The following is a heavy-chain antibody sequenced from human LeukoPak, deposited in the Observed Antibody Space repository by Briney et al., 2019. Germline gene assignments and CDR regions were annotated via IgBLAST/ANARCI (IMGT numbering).Heavy chain of an antibody. CDR2: ISYHGSNK. J-gene: IGHJ4*02. D-gene: IGHD3-10*01. V-gene: IGHV3-30*18. CDR1: GFTFSSYG. Sequence: GGSLRLSCAASGFTFSSYGMHWVRQAPGKGLEWVAVISYHGSNKYYADSVKGRFTISRDNSKNTLYLQMNSLRAEDTAVYYCAKDYYRRFYYFDYWGQGTLVTVSS. CDR3: AKDYYRRFYYFDY.